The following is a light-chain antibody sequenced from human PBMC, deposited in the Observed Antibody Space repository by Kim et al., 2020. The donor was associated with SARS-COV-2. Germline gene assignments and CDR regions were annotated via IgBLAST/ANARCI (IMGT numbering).Light chain of an antibody. CDR1: QSVSSN. V-gene: IGKV3-15*01. CDR2: GAS. CDR3: QQYNSWPQT. J-gene: IGKJ1*01. Sequence: VAPGERATLSCRARQSVSSNLAWYQQKPGQAPRLLIYGASTRATGVPARFSGSGSGTEFTLTISSLQSEDFAIYYCQQYNSWPQTFGQGTKVDIK.